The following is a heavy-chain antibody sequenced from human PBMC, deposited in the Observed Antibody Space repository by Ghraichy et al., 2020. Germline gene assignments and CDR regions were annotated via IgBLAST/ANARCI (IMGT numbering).Heavy chain of an antibody. CDR1: GGSFSGYY. J-gene: IGHJ4*02. CDR3: ARGGRSTSPPGY. CDR2: INHSGRT. V-gene: IGHV4-34*01. Sequence: SETLSLTCAVYGGSFSGYYWSWVRQPPGKGLEWIGEINHSGRTNYNPSLKSRVTISVDTSKNQFSLNLSSVTAADTAVYYCARGGRSTSPPGYWGQGTLVTVSS. D-gene: IGHD2-2*01.